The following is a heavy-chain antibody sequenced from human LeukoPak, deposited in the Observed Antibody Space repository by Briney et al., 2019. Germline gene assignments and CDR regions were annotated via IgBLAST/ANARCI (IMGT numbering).Heavy chain of an antibody. CDR3: ARDQLDYYGSGSDYLGPYYYYGMDV. CDR1: GYTFTSYG. J-gene: IGHJ6*02. V-gene: IGHV1-18*01. D-gene: IGHD3-10*01. CDR2: ISAYNGNT. Sequence: ASVKVSCKASGYTFTSYGISWVRQAPGQGLEWMGWISAYNGNTNYAQKLQGRVTMTTDTSTSTAYMELRSLRSDDTAVYYCARDQLDYYGSGSDYLGPYYYYGMDVWGQGTTVTVSS.